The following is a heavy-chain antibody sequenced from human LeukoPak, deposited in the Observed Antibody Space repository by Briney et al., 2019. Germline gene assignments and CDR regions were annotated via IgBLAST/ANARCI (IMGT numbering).Heavy chain of an antibody. Sequence: GGSLRLSCAASGITLSSYSMNWVRQAPGKGLEWVSYISSGSSGIYYADSVKGRFTISRDNAKNSLYLQMNSLRAEDTAVYYCESRLTTPFPPSWGQGTLVTVSS. CDR1: GITLSSYS. CDR2: ISSGSSGI. J-gene: IGHJ5*02. D-gene: IGHD1-1*01. CDR3: ESRLTTPFPPS. V-gene: IGHV3-48*04.